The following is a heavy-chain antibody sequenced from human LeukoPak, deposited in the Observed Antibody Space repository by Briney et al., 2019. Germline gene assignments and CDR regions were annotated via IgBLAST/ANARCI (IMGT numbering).Heavy chain of an antibody. J-gene: IGHJ5*02. D-gene: IGHD6-19*01. V-gene: IGHV3-33*01. CDR2: IWYDGSNK. Sequence: PGGSLRLPCAASGFTFSSYGMHWVRQAPGKGLEWVAVIWYDGSNKYYADSVKGRFTISRDNSKNTLYLQMNSLRAEDTAVYYCARDKYSSGWMNWFDPWGQGTLVTVSS. CDR1: GFTFSSYG. CDR3: ARDKYSSGWMNWFDP.